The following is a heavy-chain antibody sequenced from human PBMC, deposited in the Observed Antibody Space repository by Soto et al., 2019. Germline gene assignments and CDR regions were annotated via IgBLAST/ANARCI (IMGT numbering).Heavy chain of an antibody. J-gene: IGHJ6*02. D-gene: IGHD6-13*01. CDR1: YSFTNYW. CDR3: ARVPTAAATRFYYYAMDV. CDR2: IYPGDSET. V-gene: IGHV5-51*01. Sequence: GESLKISCKGYSFTNYWIGWVRQMPGKGLEWMGIIYPGDSETRYSPSFQGQVTISADKSISTAYLQWNSLKTTDTAIYYCARVPTAAATRFYYYAMDVWGQGTTVTVSS.